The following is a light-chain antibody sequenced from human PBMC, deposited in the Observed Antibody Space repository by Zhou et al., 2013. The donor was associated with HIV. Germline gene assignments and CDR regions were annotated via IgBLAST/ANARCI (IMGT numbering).Light chain of an antibody. J-gene: IGLJ1*01. CDR2: DVS. CDR1: SSDVGGYNY. V-gene: IGLV2-14*01. CDR3: SSYTSSSTLNXV. Sequence: QSALTQPASVSGSPGQSITISCTGTSSDVGGYNYVSWYQQHPGKAPKLMIYDVSKRPSGVSNRFSGSKSGNTASLTISGLQAEDEADYYCSSYTSSSTLNXVFGTGTKVTVL.